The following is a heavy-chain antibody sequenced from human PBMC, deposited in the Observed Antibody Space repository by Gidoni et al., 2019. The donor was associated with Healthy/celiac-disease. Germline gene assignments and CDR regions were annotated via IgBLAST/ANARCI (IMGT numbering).Heavy chain of an antibody. V-gene: IGHV3-66*01. CDR1: GFTVSSNY. CDR3: ARDTIWSGPCMDV. Sequence: EVQLVESGGGLVQPGGSLRLSCAASGFTVSSNYMSWVRQAPGKGLEWVSVIYSGGSTYYADSVKGRFTISRDNSKNTLYLQMNSLRAEDTAVYYCARDTIWSGPCMDVWGQGTTVTVSS. D-gene: IGHD3-3*01. CDR2: IYSGGST. J-gene: IGHJ6*02.